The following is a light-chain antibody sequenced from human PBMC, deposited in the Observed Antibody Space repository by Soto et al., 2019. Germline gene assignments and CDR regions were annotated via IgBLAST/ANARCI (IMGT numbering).Light chain of an antibody. CDR1: QSVSRN. CDR3: QQYNNWPPIT. V-gene: IGKV3-15*01. CDR2: GAS. Sequence: EVGMRQSPATRSVPAGARATLSFRTSQSVSRNLAWYQQKPGQAPRLLIYGASTRATGIPARISGSGSGTEFTLTISSLQSEDLAVYYCQQYNNWPPITVGQGTKVDIK. J-gene: IGKJ5*01.